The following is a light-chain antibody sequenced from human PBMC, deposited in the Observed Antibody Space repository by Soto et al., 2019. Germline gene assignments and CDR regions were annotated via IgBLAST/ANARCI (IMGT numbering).Light chain of an antibody. CDR1: QSISSY. J-gene: IGKJ1*01. CDR3: QQYKGYSRT. Sequence: DTQMNQSPSSLAASVGDSIAITCRASQSISSYLNWYQQKPGKAPYLLISDVSSLERGVPSRFSGSGSGTECTLTISSMQPDDFATFYCQQYKGYSRTVGQGTKVDIK. CDR2: DVS. V-gene: IGKV1-5*01.